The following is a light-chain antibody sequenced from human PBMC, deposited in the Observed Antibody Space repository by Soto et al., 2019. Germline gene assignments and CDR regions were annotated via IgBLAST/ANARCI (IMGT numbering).Light chain of an antibody. CDR2: EVT. CDR3: SSYAATNNYV. V-gene: IGLV2-8*01. J-gene: IGLJ1*01. Sequence: QSVLTQPASVSGSAGQSITISCTGTSSDVGGYNFVSWYQQHPGKAPQLIIYEVTKRPSGVPDRFSGSKSGNTASLTVSGLQAEDEDDYYCSSYAATNNYVFGSGTKAPS. CDR1: SSDVGGYNF.